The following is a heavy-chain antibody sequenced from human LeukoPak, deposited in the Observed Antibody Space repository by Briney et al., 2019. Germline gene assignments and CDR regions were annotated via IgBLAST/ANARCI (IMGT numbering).Heavy chain of an antibody. CDR2: IWYDGGNK. D-gene: IGHD3-3*01. Sequence: GGSLRLSCAASGFTFSSYGMHWVRQAPGKGLEWVAVIWYDGGNKYYADSVKGRFTISRDNSKNTLYLQMNSLRAEDTAVYYCAKDQRGYYDFWSGYYTLLGNYYYYYYMDVWGKGTTVTVSS. CDR1: GFTFSSYG. J-gene: IGHJ6*03. CDR3: AKDQRGYYDFWSGYYTLLGNYYYYYYMDV. V-gene: IGHV3-33*06.